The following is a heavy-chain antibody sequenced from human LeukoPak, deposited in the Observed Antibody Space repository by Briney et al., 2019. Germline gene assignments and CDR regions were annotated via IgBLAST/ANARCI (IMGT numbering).Heavy chain of an antibody. D-gene: IGHD3-10*01. J-gene: IGHJ4*02. CDR2: INPSGGST. Sequence: GASVKVSCKASGYTFTSYYRHWVRQAPGQGLEWMGIINPSGGSTSYAQKFQGRVTMTRDTSTSTVYMELSSLRSEDTAVYYCARDQENYYGSGSYYKTTAMAPYFDYWGQGTLVTVSS. CDR3: ARDQENYYGSGSYYKTTAMAPYFDY. CDR1: GYTFTSYY. V-gene: IGHV1-46*01.